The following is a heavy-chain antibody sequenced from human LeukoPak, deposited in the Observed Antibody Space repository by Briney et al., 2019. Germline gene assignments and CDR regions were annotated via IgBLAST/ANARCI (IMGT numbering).Heavy chain of an antibody. Sequence: PGASLRLSCAASGFTFSSYAMSWVRQAPGKGLEWVSAISGSGGSTYYADSVKGRFTISRDNSKNTLYLQMNSLRAEDTAVYYCAKDISSSWSFDYWGQGTLVTVSS. V-gene: IGHV3-23*01. CDR3: AKDISSSWSFDY. J-gene: IGHJ4*02. D-gene: IGHD6-13*01. CDR1: GFTFSSYA. CDR2: ISGSGGST.